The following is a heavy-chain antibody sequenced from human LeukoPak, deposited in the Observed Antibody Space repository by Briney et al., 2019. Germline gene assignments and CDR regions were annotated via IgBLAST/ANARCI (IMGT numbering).Heavy chain of an antibody. J-gene: IGHJ4*02. Sequence: GGSLRLSCAASGFTFSSYAMSWVRQAPGKGLEWVAFIHYDGSNKYYTDSVKGRFTISRDNSKNSLYLQMNSLRAEDTAVYYCARDTVLGVYYFDYWGQGTLVTVSS. D-gene: IGHD2-8*02. CDR3: ARDTVLGVYYFDY. CDR2: IHYDGSNK. V-gene: IGHV3-30*02. CDR1: GFTFSSYA.